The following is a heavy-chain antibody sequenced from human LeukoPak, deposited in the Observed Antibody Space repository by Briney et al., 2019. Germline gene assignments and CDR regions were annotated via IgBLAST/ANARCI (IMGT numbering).Heavy chain of an antibody. V-gene: IGHV3-23*01. CDR2: ISASGGTT. D-gene: IGHD3-10*01. J-gene: IGHJ4*02. CDR1: GFTFSSYG. Sequence: GGSLRLSCAASGFTFSSYGMHWVRQAPGKGLEWVSAISASGGTTYYADSVKGRFTISRDSSKNTLYLQMNSLRAEDTAVYYCAKDRGPMVRGVDYWGQGTLVTVSS. CDR3: AKDRGPMVRGVDY.